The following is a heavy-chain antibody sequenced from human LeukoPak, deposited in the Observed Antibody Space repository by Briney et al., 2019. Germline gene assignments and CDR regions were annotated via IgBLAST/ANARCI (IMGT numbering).Heavy chain of an antibody. D-gene: IGHD3-10*01. CDR3: ARASMVRGVINPGDY. V-gene: IGHV5-51*01. CDR2: IYPGDSDT. Sequence: GESLKISCKGSGYSFTSYWIGWVRQMPGKGLEWMGIIYPGDSDTRYSPSFQGQVTISADKSVSTAYLQWSSLKASDTAMYYCARASMVRGVINPGDYWGPGTLVTVSS. J-gene: IGHJ4*02. CDR1: GYSFTSYW.